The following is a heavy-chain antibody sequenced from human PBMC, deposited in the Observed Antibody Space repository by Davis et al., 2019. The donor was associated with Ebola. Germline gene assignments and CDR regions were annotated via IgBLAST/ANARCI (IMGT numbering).Heavy chain of an antibody. D-gene: IGHD3-16*02. CDR2: IYYSGST. V-gene: IGHV4-59*01. Sequence: PSETLSLTCTVSGGSISSYYWSWIRQPPGKGLEWIGYIYYSGSTNYNPSLKSRVTISVDTSKNQFSLKLSSVTAADTAVYHCARGDTLIGGEDYWGQGTLVTVSS. CDR3: ARGDTLIGGEDY. CDR1: GGSISSYY. J-gene: IGHJ4*02.